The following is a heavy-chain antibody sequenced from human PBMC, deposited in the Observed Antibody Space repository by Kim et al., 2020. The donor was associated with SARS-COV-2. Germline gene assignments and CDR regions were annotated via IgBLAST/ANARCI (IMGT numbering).Heavy chain of an antibody. V-gene: IGHV3-23*01. CDR1: GFIFSSYA. Sequence: GGSLRLSCAASGFIFSSYAMSWVRQAPGKGLEWVSAISGSGGSTYYADSVKGRFTISRDNSKNTLYLQMSSLGADDTAVYYCAADLDWNYYYGMDVWGQGTTVTVSS. J-gene: IGHJ6*02. CDR2: ISGSGGST. D-gene: IGHD3-9*01. CDR3: AADLDWNYYYGMDV.